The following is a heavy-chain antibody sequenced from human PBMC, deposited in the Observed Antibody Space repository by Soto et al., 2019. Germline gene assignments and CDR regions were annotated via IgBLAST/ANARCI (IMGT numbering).Heavy chain of an antibody. Sequence: QVQLVQSGAEVRKPGSSVKVSCKASGGTFSRHAISWVRQAPGQGLEWMGGIIPIFGTANHAQKFQGRVTIIADESTSTAYMELSSLRSEDTAIYYCAGGWGYDTSDYYYAYWGQGTLVIVSS. CDR3: AGGWGYDTSDYYYAY. V-gene: IGHV1-69*01. J-gene: IGHJ4*02. D-gene: IGHD3-22*01. CDR1: GGTFSRHA. CDR2: IIPIFGTA.